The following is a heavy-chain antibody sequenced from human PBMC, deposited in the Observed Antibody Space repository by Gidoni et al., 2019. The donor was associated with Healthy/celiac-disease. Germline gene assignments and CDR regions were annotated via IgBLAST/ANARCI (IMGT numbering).Heavy chain of an antibody. D-gene: IGHD1-26*01. V-gene: IGHV3-23*01. Sequence: EVQLLESGGGLVQPGGSLRLSCAASGFTFSSYAMRWVRQAPGKGLEWVSAISGSGGSTYYADSVKGRFTISRDNSKNTLYLQMNSLRAEDTAVYYCAKGGVGATRPFDYWGQGTLVTVSS. CDR1: GFTFSSYA. CDR3: AKGGVGATRPFDY. J-gene: IGHJ4*02. CDR2: ISGSGGST.